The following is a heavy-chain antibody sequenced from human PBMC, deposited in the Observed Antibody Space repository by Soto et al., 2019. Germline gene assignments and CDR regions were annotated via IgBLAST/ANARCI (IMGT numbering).Heavy chain of an antibody. Sequence: QVQLVQSGAEVKKPGASVKVSCKASGYTFTSYGISWGRQAPGQGLEWMGWISAYNGNTNYAQKLQGRVTMTTDISTSTAYMELRSLRSEDTAVYYCARDLYSAFPTTVTPRGYWGQGTLVTVSS. CDR1: GYTFTSYG. J-gene: IGHJ4*02. V-gene: IGHV1-18*01. CDR2: ISAYNGNT. D-gene: IGHD4-17*01. CDR3: ARDLYSAFPTTVTPRGY.